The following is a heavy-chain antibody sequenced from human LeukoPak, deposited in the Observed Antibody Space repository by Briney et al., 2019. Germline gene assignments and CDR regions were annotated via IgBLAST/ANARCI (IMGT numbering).Heavy chain of an antibody. Sequence: GGSLRLSCAPSGFTFSSYSMNWVRQAPGKGLEWVSSISSSSSYIYYADSVKGRFTISRDNAKNSLYLQMNSLRAEDTAVYYCARDGLPDAFDIWGQGTMVTVSS. CDR1: GFTFSSYS. J-gene: IGHJ3*02. D-gene: IGHD2-15*01. V-gene: IGHV3-21*01. CDR3: ARDGLPDAFDI. CDR2: ISSSSSYI.